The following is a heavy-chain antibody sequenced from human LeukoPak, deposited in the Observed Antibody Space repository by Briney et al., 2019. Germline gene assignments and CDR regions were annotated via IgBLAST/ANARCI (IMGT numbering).Heavy chain of an antibody. V-gene: IGHV3-74*01. J-gene: IGHJ6*02. Sequence: GRSLRLSCAASGFTFSSNWMHWVRQAPGKGLVWVSRIRSDGSSPRYADSVRGRFTISRDNAKNTLYLQMNSLRAEDTAVYYCARDTVPAATHYYYGMDVWGQGTTVTVSS. CDR3: ARDTVPAATHYYYGMDV. CDR1: GFTFSSNW. CDR2: IRSDGSSP. D-gene: IGHD2-2*01.